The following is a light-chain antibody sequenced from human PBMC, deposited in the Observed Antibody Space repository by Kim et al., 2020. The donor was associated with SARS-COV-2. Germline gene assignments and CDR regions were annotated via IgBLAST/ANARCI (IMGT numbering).Light chain of an antibody. Sequence: SVSAGQTANSSCSGEKWGNKYVYRYQQKTRQSPIPVICQDAKRPSGTPERFSGSNSGNTATLTITGTQAMDEADYYCQAWERSCAIFGGGIQLTVL. CDR3: QAWERSCAI. J-gene: IGLJ2*01. CDR2: QDA. CDR1: KWGNKY. V-gene: IGLV3-1*01.